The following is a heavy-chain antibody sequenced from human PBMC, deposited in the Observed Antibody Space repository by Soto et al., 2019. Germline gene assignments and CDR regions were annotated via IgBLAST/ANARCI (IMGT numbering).Heavy chain of an antibody. CDR1: GFTFSSYG. D-gene: IGHD6-13*01. CDR3: ARVDTKLKYSSSWYYFDY. V-gene: IGHV3-33*01. CDR2: IWYDGSNK. J-gene: IGHJ4*02. Sequence: GGSLRLSCAASGFTFSSYGMHWVRQAPGKGLEWVAVIWYDGSNKYYADSVKGRFTISRDNSKNTLYLQMNSLRAEDTAVYYCARVDTKLKYSSSWYYFDYWGQGTLVTVSS.